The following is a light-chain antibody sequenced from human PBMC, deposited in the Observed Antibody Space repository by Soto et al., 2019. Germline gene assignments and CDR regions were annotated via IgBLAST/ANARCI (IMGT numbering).Light chain of an antibody. Sequence: DIPIPRSASPLSGSVGGGVTITRRASQSTSTWLAWYQQKPGKAPKLLIYAASSLESGVPSRFSGSGSGTDFTLTISGLQSEDFATYYCQQYYSYPPWTCGQGTKVDIK. CDR3: QQYYSYPPWT. J-gene: IGKJ1*01. V-gene: IGKV1-5*01. CDR1: QSTSTW. CDR2: AAS.